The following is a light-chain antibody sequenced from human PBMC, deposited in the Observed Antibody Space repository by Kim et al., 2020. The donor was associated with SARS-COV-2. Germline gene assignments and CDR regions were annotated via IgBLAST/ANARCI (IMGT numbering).Light chain of an antibody. J-gene: IGLJ2*01. CDR1: GSTIGDNY. CDR3: ASWDDSVTGPL. Sequence: GQRVTISCSGSGSTIGDNYVHWYQQVSGTAPKLLIYNNSQRPSSVPDRFSGSKSGTSASLAISGLRSDDEAEYYCASWDDSVTGPLFGGGTQLTVL. V-gene: IGLV1-47*02. CDR2: NNS.